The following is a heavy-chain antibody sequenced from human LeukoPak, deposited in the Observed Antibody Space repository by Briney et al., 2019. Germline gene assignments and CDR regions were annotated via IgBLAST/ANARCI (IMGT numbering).Heavy chain of an antibody. CDR2: ISGSGGST. J-gene: IGHJ5*02. CDR3: AKDPGPYGSGTSGFDP. D-gene: IGHD3-10*01. Sequence: GGSLRLSCAASGFAFPNYAMSWVRQAPGKGLEWVSAISGSGGSTYYADFVKGRFTISRDNSKNTLYLQMNSLRAEDTAVYYCAKDPGPYGSGTSGFDPWGQGTLVTVSS. CDR1: GFAFPNYA. V-gene: IGHV3-23*01.